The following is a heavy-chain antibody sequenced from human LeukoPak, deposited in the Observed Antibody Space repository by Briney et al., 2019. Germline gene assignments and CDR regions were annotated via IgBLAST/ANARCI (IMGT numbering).Heavy chain of an antibody. CDR2: IWYDGSNK. CDR3: ARCLLYLWNRNFYYYMDV. V-gene: IGHV3-33*01. CDR1: GFTFSSYG. Sequence: GRSLRLSCAASGFTFSSYGMHWVRQAPGKGLEWVAVIWYDGSNKYYADSVKGRFTISRDNSKNTLYLQMNSLRAEDTAVYYCARCLLYLWNRNFYYYMDVWGKGTTVTVSS. J-gene: IGHJ6*03. D-gene: IGHD2-8*01.